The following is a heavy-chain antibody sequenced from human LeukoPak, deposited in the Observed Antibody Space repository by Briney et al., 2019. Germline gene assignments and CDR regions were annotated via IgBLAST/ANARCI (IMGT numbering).Heavy chain of an antibody. Sequence: ASVKVSCKASRYTFTGYYMHWVRQAPGQGFEWMGWINPNSGGTDYAQKFQGRVTMTRDTSISTTYMELSRLRSDDTAVYYCARALLTYSGYDGFDYWGQGTLVTVSS. J-gene: IGHJ4*02. CDR1: RYTFTGYY. CDR2: INPNSGGT. D-gene: IGHD5-12*01. V-gene: IGHV1-2*02. CDR3: ARALLTYSGYDGFDY.